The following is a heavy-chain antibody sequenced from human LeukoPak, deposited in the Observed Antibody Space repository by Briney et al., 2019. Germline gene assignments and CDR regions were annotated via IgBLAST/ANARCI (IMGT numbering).Heavy chain of an antibody. J-gene: IGHJ5*02. Sequence: GGSLRLSCAASGFTFSSYSMNWVRQAPGKGLEWVSSISSSSSYIYYADSVKGRFTISRDNAKNSLYLQMNSLRAEDTAVYYCARDTGRVPDNWFDPWGQGTLVTVSS. V-gene: IGHV3-21*01. CDR3: ARDTGRVPDNWFDP. CDR2: ISSSSSYI. CDR1: GFTFSSYS. D-gene: IGHD1-14*01.